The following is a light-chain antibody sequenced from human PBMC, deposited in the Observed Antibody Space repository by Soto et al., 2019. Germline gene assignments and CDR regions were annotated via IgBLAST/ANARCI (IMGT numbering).Light chain of an antibody. CDR3: QKYSAPQT. CDR2: AAS. Sequence: DIQMTQSPSSLSASVGDRVIITCRAGQDISNYLAWYQQKPGKVPKLLIFAASTLQSGVPSRFSGSRSGTDFILTISSLQPEDVATYYCQKYSAPQTFGGGTKVEI. J-gene: IGKJ4*01. CDR1: QDISNY. V-gene: IGKV1-27*01.